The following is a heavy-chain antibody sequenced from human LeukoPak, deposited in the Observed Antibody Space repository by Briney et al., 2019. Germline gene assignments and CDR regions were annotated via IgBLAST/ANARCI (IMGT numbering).Heavy chain of an antibody. Sequence: SVKVSCKASGGTFSSYAISWVRQAPGQGLEWMGRIIPILGIANYAQKFQGRVTIIADKSTSTAYMELSSLRSEDTAVYYCARDPSPTVTTKLDYWGQGTLVTVSS. CDR3: ARDPSPTVTTKLDY. J-gene: IGHJ4*02. CDR2: IIPILGIA. CDR1: GGTFSSYA. D-gene: IGHD4-17*01. V-gene: IGHV1-69*04.